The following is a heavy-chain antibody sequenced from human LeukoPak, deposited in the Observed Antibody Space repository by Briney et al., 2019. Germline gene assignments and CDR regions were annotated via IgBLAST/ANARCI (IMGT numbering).Heavy chain of an antibody. D-gene: IGHD6-13*01. V-gene: IGHV1-8*03. CDR1: GYTFTSYD. J-gene: IGHJ6*02. Sequence: ASVKVSCKASGYTFTSYDINWVRQATGQGLEWMGWMNPNSGNTGYAQKFQGRVTITRNTSISTAYMELSSLRSEDTAVYYCARDSPPFIAAAGALDVWGQGTTVTVSS. CDR2: MNPNSGNT. CDR3: ARDSPPFIAAAGALDV.